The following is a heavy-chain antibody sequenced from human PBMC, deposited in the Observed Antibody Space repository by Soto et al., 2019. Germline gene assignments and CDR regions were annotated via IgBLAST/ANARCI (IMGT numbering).Heavy chain of an antibody. D-gene: IGHD6-6*01. J-gene: IGHJ6*02. CDR1: GFTFSNAW. Sequence: GGSLRLSSAASGFTFSNAWMSWVRQAPGKGLEWVGRIKSKTDGGTTDYAAPVKGRVTISRDDSKNTLYLQMTSLKTEYTAVNYCTTAEVPDSSSTHGMDVWGQGTTVTVSS. CDR3: TTAEVPDSSSTHGMDV. CDR2: IKSKTDGGTT. V-gene: IGHV3-15*01.